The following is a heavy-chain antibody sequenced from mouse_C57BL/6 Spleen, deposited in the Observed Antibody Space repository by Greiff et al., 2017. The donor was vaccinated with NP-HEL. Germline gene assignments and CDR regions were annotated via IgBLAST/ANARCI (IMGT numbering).Heavy chain of an antibody. Sequence: QVQLQQPGAELVRPGTSVKLSCKASGYTFTSYWMHWVKQRPGQGLEWIGVIDPSDSYTNYNQKFKGKATLTVDTSSSTAYMQLSSLTSEDSAVYYCPRGNYGDYYAMDYWGKGTSVTVSS. J-gene: IGHJ4*01. D-gene: IGHD1-1*01. CDR1: GYTFTSYW. CDR3: PRGNYGDYYAMDY. CDR2: IDPSDSYT. V-gene: IGHV1-59*01.